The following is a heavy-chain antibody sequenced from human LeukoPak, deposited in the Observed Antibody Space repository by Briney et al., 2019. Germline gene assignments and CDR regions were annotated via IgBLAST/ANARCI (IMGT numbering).Heavy chain of an antibody. CDR3: ARVTHDSSSSPFDY. Sequence: GGSLRLSCAASGFTFSSYSMNWVRQAPGKGLEWVSSISSSSSYIYYADSVKGRFTISRDNAKNSLYLQMNSLRAEDTAVYYCARVTHDSSSSPFDYWGQGTPVTVSS. CDR2: ISSSSSYI. V-gene: IGHV3-21*01. J-gene: IGHJ4*02. CDR1: GFTFSSYS. D-gene: IGHD6-6*01.